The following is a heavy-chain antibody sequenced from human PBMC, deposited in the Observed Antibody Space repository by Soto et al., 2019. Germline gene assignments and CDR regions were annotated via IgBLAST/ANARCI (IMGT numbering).Heavy chain of an antibody. CDR1: GGSISSYY. CDR2: IYYSGST. J-gene: IGHJ6*03. V-gene: IGHV4-59*01. D-gene: IGHD1-1*01. CDR3: ARATGTTVSYYYCYTDV. Sequence: PSETLSLTCTVSGGSISSYYWSWIRQPPGKGLEWIGYIYYSGSTNYNPSLKSRVTISVDTSKNQFSLKLSSVTAADTAVYYCARATGTTVSYYYCYTDVWGKGTTVTVSS.